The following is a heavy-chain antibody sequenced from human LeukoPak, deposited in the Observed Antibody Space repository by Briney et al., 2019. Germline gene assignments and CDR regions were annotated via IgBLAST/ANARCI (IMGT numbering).Heavy chain of an antibody. CDR2: ISSSSSYI. CDR1: GFTFSSYS. CDR3: ARPRAVAGGEYDY. Sequence: GGSLRLSCAASGFTFSSYSMNWVRQAPGKGLEWVSSISSSSSYIYYADSVKGRFSISRDNAKNSLYLQMNSLRAEDTAVYYCARPRAVAGGEYDYWGQGTLVTVSS. J-gene: IGHJ4*02. V-gene: IGHV3-21*01. D-gene: IGHD6-19*01.